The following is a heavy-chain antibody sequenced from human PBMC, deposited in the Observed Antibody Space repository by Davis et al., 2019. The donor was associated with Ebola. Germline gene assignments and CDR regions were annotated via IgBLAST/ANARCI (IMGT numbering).Heavy chain of an antibody. Sequence: AASVKVSCKVSGYTLTDLSMHWVRQAPGKGLEWMGGFDPEDGETIYAQKFQGRVTMTEDTSTDTAYMELSSLRSEDTAVYYCASCYYYYGMDVWGQGTTVTVSS. D-gene: IGHD2-2*01. CDR1: GYTLTDLS. CDR3: ASCYYYYGMDV. V-gene: IGHV1-24*01. CDR2: FDPEDGET. J-gene: IGHJ6*02.